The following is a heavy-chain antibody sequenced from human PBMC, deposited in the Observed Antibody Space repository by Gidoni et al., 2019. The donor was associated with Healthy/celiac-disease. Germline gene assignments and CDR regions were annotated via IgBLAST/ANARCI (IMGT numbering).Heavy chain of an antibody. D-gene: IGHD2-21*01. Sequence: EVQLLESGVGLVQPGRSLRLSCAASGFPFDDYALPWVPHAPGKGLEWVSGISWNSGSIGYADSVKGRFTISRDNAKNSLYLQMNSLRAEDTALYYCAKDKGPGPNCGGDCYGWYNWFDPWGQGTLVTVSS. CDR3: AKDKGPGPNCGGDCYGWYNWFDP. CDR2: ISWNSGSI. CDR1: GFPFDDYA. J-gene: IGHJ5*02. V-gene: IGHV3-9*01.